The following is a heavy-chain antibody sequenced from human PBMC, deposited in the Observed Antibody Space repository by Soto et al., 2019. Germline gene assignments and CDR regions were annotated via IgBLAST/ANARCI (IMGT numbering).Heavy chain of an antibody. Sequence: GASVELSCKASGYTFTSYAMHWVRQAPGQRLEWMGWINAGNGNTKYSQKLQGRVTITRDTSASTAYMELSSLRSEDTAVYYCARAKDLFGMDGWGQGNTVTVFS. V-gene: IGHV1-3*01. CDR2: INAGNGNT. CDR3: ARAKDLFGMDG. CDR1: GYTFTSYA. J-gene: IGHJ6*02.